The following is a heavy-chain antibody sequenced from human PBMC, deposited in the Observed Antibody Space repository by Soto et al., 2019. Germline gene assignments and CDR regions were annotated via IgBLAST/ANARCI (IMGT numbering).Heavy chain of an antibody. Sequence: SETLSLTCAVYGESFSGYYWSWIRQPPGKGLEWIGEIHDSGSTNYNPSLKSRLIISVDASRNQFSLKLSSVTAEDTAVYYCARDLPGIAAAAPRDNWFDPWGQGTLVTVSS. J-gene: IGHJ5*02. V-gene: IGHV4-34*01. CDR1: GESFSGYY. CDR2: IHDSGST. D-gene: IGHD6-13*01. CDR3: ARDLPGIAAAAPRDNWFDP.